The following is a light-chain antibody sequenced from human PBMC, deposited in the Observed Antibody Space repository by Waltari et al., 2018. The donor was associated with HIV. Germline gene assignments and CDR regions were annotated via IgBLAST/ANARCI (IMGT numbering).Light chain of an antibody. V-gene: IGKV3-20*01. CDR3: QQYSNSALYT. Sequence: EIVLTQSPGTLSLSPGERATLSCRASQSVSGSYLAWYQQKPGRAPRLLIYGASTRATGIPDRFSGSGSGTDFTLTISRLEPEDFAVYYCQQYSNSALYTFGQGTKLEIK. CDR1: QSVSGSY. CDR2: GAS. J-gene: IGKJ2*01.